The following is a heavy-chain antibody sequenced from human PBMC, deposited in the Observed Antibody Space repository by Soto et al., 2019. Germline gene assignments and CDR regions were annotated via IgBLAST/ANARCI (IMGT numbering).Heavy chain of an antibody. Sequence: SETLSLTCTVSGGSISSYYWSWIRQPPGKGLEWIGYIYYSGSTNYNPSLKSRVTISVDTSKNQFPLKLSSVTAADTAVYYCARHRYGDYDPDYWGQGTLVTVSS. D-gene: IGHD4-17*01. V-gene: IGHV4-59*08. CDR2: IYYSGST. CDR1: GGSISSYY. CDR3: ARHRYGDYDPDY. J-gene: IGHJ4*02.